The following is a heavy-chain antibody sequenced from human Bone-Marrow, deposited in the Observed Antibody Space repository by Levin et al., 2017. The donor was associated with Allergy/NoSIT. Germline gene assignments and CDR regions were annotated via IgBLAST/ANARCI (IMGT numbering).Heavy chain of an antibody. CDR2: IYPGDSAT. CDR1: GYSFSSYW. V-gene: IGHV5-51*01. J-gene: IGHJ5*02. Sequence: GESLKISCQASGYSFSSYWIGWVRQMPGKGLEWMGIIYPGDSATRYSPSFEGQVTISADKSIRTAYLQWSGLKASDTAMYYYARMITSFDWFDPWGQGTLVTVSS. CDR3: ARMITSFDWFDP. D-gene: IGHD3-16*01.